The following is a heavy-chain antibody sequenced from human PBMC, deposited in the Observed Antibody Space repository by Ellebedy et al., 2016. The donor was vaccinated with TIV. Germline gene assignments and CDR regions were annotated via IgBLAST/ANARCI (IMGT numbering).Heavy chain of an antibody. CDR1: GGTFSSYA. CDR3: ATSGGGPDAFDI. V-gene: IGHV1-69*06. J-gene: IGHJ3*02. Sequence: AASVKVSYKASGGTFSSYAISWVRQAPGQGLEWMGEIIPIFGTANYAQKFQGRVTMTEDTSTDTAYMELSSLRSEDTAVYYCATSGGGPDAFDIWGQGTMVTVSS. D-gene: IGHD3-10*01. CDR2: IIPIFGTA.